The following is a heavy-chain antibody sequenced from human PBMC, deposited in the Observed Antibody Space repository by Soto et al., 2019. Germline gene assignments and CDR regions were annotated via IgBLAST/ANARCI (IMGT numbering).Heavy chain of an antibody. J-gene: IGHJ6*02. Sequence: QVQLVQSGAEVKKPGASVKVSCKASGYTFTSYGISWVRQAPGQGLEWMGWISAYNGNTNYAQKLQGRVTMTTDTSPSTAYMELRSLRSDDTAVYYCARHSYGHGYYYYGMDVWGQGTTVTVSS. CDR3: ARHSYGHGYYYYGMDV. CDR2: ISAYNGNT. V-gene: IGHV1-18*01. D-gene: IGHD5-18*01. CDR1: GYTFTSYG.